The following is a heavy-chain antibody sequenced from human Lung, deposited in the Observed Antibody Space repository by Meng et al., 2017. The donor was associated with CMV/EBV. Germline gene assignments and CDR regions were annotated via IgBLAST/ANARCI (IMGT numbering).Heavy chain of an antibody. V-gene: IGHV1-18*01. J-gene: IGHJ4*02. D-gene: IGHD2-15*01. CDR1: GHPHGSYG. Sequence: VPLMHFGTGLKKPGVTGVLCCKASGHPHGSYGTCVVRQAREQGVEWMGGFVTYVDRYPVVKFLCRVTMTTVSPTNTSMMEPSTVTPEDPAVYYCASATPGRRHCDYWGQRPLVTVSS. CDR3: ASATPGRRHCDY. CDR2: FVTYVDR.